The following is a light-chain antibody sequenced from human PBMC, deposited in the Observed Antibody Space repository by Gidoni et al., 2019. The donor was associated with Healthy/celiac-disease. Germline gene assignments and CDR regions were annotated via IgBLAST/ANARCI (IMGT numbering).Light chain of an antibody. CDR3: QQYDNLPYT. CDR2: DAS. CDR1: PDISNY. J-gene: IGKJ2*01. Sequence: DIQMTQSPSSLSASVRDRVTITCQASPDISNYLNWYQQKPGKAPKLLIYDASNLETGVPSRFSGSGSGTDFTFTISSLQPEDIATYYCQQYDNLPYTFGQGTKLEIK. V-gene: IGKV1-33*01.